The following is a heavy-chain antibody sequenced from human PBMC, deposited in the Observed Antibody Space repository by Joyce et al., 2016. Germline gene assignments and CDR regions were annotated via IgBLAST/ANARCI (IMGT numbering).Heavy chain of an antibody. D-gene: IGHD3-22*01. CDR3: ARGGIVYDYSMDL. Sequence: EVQLVESGGGLVKPGGSLRISCAASGFTFSTSSMSWFRRAPGKGLGWVSAISSDSTDIFYADSVKGRCTVSRDNAKNSLYLQMNSLRAEDTAVFFCARGGIVYDYSMDLWGQGTTVTVSS. CDR2: ISSDSTDI. CDR1: GFTFSTSS. J-gene: IGHJ6*02. V-gene: IGHV3-21*02.